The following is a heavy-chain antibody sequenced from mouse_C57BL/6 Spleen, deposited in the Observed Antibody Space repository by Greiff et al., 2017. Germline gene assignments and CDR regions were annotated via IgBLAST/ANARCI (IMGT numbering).Heavy chain of an antibody. J-gene: IGHJ3*01. CDR3: ARKDGGAAQATGFAY. CDR2: IDPSDSYT. CDR1: GYTFTSYW. V-gene: IGHV1-69*01. D-gene: IGHD3-2*02. Sequence: QVQLQQPGAELVMPGASVKLSCKASGYTFTSYWMHWVKQRPGQGLEWIGEIDPSDSYTNYNQKFKGKSPLTVDKSSSTAYMQLSSLTSEDSAVYYCARKDGGAAQATGFAYWGQGTLVTVSA.